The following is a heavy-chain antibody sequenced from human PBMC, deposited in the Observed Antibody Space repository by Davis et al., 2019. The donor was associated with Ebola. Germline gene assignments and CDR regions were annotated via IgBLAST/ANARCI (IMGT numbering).Heavy chain of an antibody. V-gene: IGHV3-49*04. J-gene: IGHJ4*02. CDR2: IRSNTYGGTT. Sequence: GESLKISCPASGFTFGDYAMSWVRQAPGKGLEWVGFIRSNTYGGTTEYAASVKGRFTISRDDSKSIAYLQMNSLKTEDTAVYYCTRQTPYGSGSHCYFDYWGQGTLVTVSS. D-gene: IGHD3-10*01. CDR3: TRQTPYGSGSHCYFDY. CDR1: GFTFGDYA.